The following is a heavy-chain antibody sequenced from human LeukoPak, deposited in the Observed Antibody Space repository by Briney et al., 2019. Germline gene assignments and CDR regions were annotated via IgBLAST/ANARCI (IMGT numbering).Heavy chain of an antibody. V-gene: IGHV1-24*01. CDR1: GYTLTELS. CDR2: FDPEDGET. J-gene: IGHJ4*02. Sequence: ASVKVSCKVSGYTLTELSMHWVRQAPGKGLEWMGGFDPEDGETIYAQKFQGRVTMTEDTSTDTAYMELSSLRSEDTAVYYCATQVLYYYDSSGLTNFDYWGQGTLVTVSS. D-gene: IGHD3-22*01. CDR3: ATQVLYYYDSSGLTNFDY.